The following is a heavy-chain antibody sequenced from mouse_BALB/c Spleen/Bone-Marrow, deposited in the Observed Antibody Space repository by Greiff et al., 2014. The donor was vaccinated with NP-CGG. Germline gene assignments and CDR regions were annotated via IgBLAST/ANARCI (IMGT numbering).Heavy chain of an antibody. V-gene: IGHV5-4*02. Sequence: EVKLVESGGGLMKPGGSLKLSCAASGFTFSDYYMYWVRQTPEKRLEWVATISNGGSYTYYPDSVKGRFTISRDNAKNNLYLQMSSLKSEDTAMYYCARDSLYYYGSSYGYFDVWGAGTPVTVSS. J-gene: IGHJ1*01. D-gene: IGHD1-1*01. CDR2: ISNGGSYT. CDR1: GFTFSDYY. CDR3: ARDSLYYYGSSYGYFDV.